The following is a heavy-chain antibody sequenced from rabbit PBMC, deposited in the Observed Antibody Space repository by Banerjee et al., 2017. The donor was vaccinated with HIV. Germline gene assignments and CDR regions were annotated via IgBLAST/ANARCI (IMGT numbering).Heavy chain of an antibody. Sequence: QEQLEESGGDLVKPEGSLTLTCTASGFSFSNKYVMCWVRQAPGKGLEWIACINTSSGNIVYANWAKGRFTISKASSTTVTLQMTSLTAADTATYFCASSYGGYVGYVYYYFNLWGPGTLVTVS. V-gene: IGHV1S45*01. J-gene: IGHJ4*01. CDR1: GFSFSNKYV. D-gene: IGHD6-1*01. CDR2: INTSSGNI. CDR3: ASSYGGYVGYVYYYFNL.